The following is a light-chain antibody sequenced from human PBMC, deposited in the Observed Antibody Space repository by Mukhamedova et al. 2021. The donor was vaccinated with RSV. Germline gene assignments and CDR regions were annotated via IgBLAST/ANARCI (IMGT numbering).Light chain of an antibody. V-gene: IGKV1-33*01. CDR3: QQYDSLPLT. CDR2: DAS. J-gene: IGKJ3*01. Sequence: NWYQQKPGKAPTLLIYDASTLKTGVPSRFSGSGSGTDFSLTIDSLLPEDIATYYCQQYDSLPLTFGPGTTVDL.